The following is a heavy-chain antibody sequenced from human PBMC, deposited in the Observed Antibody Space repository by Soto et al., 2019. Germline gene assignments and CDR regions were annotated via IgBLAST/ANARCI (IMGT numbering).Heavy chain of an antibody. CDR3: ARRPVTRYFDL. J-gene: IGHJ2*01. CDR2: IYHSGST. D-gene: IGHD2-2*01. Sequence: SETLSLTCAVSGGSISSSNWWSWVRQPPGKGLEWIGEIYHSGSTNYNPSLKSRVTISVDKSKNHFSLKLSSVTAADTAVFYCARRPVTRYFDLWGRGTLVTVSS. V-gene: IGHV4-4*02. CDR1: GGSISSSNW.